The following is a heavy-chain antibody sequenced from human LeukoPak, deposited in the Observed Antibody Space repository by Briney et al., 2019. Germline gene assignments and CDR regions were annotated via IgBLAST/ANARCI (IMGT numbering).Heavy chain of an antibody. V-gene: IGHV5-51*01. J-gene: IGHJ3*02. Sequence: GESLKISCKGSGYSFTPYWIAWVRQMPGKGLDWMGIIYPGDSDTRYSPSFQGQVTISADKSIGTAYLQWSSLKASDTAIYYCTSHIIAARPSYAFDIWGQGTMVTVSS. D-gene: IGHD6-6*01. CDR3: TSHIIAARPSYAFDI. CDR1: GYSFTPYW. CDR2: IYPGDSDT.